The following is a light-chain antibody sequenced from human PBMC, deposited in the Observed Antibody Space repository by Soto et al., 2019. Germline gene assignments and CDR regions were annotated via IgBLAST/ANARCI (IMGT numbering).Light chain of an antibody. J-gene: IGKJ1*01. Sequence: DVQITQPPSTLSGSVGDRVTITCRASQTISSWLAWYQQKPGKAPKLLIYKASTLKSGVPSRFSGSGSGTEFTLTISSLQPDDFATYYCQQYTNYPWTFGQGTKVDNK. CDR1: QTISSW. CDR2: KAS. V-gene: IGKV1-5*03. CDR3: QQYTNYPWT.